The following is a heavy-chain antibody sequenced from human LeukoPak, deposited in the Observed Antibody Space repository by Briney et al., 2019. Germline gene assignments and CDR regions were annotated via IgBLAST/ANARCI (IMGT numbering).Heavy chain of an antibody. CDR3: ARHFSLGAFDI. J-gene: IGHJ3*02. Sequence: PSETLSLTCTVSGGSISSSNYYRGWIRQPPGKGLEWIGSIHYTGNTYYNASLKSRVTMSVDTSKNQFSLKLSSMTAADTAVYYCARHFSLGAFDIWGQGTMVSVSS. CDR1: GGSISSSNYY. D-gene: IGHD3-16*01. V-gene: IGHV4-39*01. CDR2: IHYTGNT.